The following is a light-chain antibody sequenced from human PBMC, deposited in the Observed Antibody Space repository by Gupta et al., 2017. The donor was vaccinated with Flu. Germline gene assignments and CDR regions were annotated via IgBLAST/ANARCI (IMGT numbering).Light chain of an antibody. CDR3: QTWGSGTQV. Sequence: QVVLTQSPSASASLGASVKIACTLSTGHTGYAIALHQKQPQKGPRYLMRINSDGRHNRGAADPDRFSNSSSAADRDLIISRGECEDDGDYYSQTWGSGTQVFGGGTKLTVL. CDR2: INSDGRH. V-gene: IGLV4-69*01. J-gene: IGLJ3*02. CDR1: TGHTGYA.